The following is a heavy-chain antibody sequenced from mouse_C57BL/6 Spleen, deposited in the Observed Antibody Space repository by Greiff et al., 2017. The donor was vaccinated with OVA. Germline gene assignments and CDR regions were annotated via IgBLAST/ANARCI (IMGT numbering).Heavy chain of an antibody. D-gene: IGHD1-1*01. CDR3: AIGTTVLEDY. CDR2: IDPSDSYT. V-gene: IGHV1-50*01. Sequence: QVQLQQSGAELVKPGASVKLSCKASGYTFTSYWMQWVKQRPGQGLEWIGEIDPSDSYTNYTQKFKGKATLTVDTSSSTAYMQLSSLTSEDSAVYYCAIGTTVLEDYWGQGTTLTVSS. J-gene: IGHJ2*01. CDR1: GYTFTSYW.